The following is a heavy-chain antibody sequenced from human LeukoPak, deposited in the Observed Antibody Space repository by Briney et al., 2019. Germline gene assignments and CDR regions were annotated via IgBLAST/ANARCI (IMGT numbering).Heavy chain of an antibody. CDR3: ARIRYSDSGSSHYFDY. V-gene: IGHV2-70*11. D-gene: IGHD3-10*01. J-gene: IGHJ4*02. CDR1: GFSLSTSGMC. Sequence: SGPTLVNPTQTLTLTCTFSGFSLSTSGMCVTWIRQPLGKALEWLARIDWDGDKYYSTSLKTRLTISKDTSKNQVVLTVTNMETVDTVTYYCARIRYSDSGSSHYFDYWGQGILVTVSS. CDR2: IDWDGDK.